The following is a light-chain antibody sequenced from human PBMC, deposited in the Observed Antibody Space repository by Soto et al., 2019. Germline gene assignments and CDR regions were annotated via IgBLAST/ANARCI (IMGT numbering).Light chain of an antibody. CDR1: SGSIASNY. Sequence: NFMLTQPHSVSESPGKTVTISCTRSSGSIASNYVQWYQQRPGSAPTPVIYEDSQRPSGVPDRLSGSIDSSSNSASLTISRLKTEDEADYYCQSLDICNVVFGGGTKLTVL. J-gene: IGLJ2*01. V-gene: IGLV6-57*04. CDR3: QSLDICNVV. CDR2: EDS.